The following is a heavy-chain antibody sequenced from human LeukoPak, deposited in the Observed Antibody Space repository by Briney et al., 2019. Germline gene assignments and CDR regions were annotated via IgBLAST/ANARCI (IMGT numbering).Heavy chain of an antibody. Sequence: GGSLRLSCVASGFTFSGHSMSWVRQAPGQGLEWVSSIYISGDSTFFADSVKGRFTISRDNSKNTVYLQMNSLKAEDTAVYYCARVHYFGSGSYYDMRGPGTLVTVSS. CDR3: ARVHYFGSGSYYDM. J-gene: IGHJ4*02. CDR2: IYISGDST. V-gene: IGHV3-23*01. D-gene: IGHD3-10*01. CDR1: GFTFSGHS.